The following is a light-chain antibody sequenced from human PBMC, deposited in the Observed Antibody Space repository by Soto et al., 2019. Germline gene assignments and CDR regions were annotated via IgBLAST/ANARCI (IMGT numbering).Light chain of an antibody. CDR3: AAWDDSLSGVV. CDR1: SSNIGSNY. J-gene: IGLJ2*01. CDR2: RNR. V-gene: IGLV1-47*01. Sequence: QSVLTQPPSASGTPGQRVTISCSGSSSNIGSNYVYWYQQFPGTAPKLLIYRNRQRPSGVPDRFSGSKSGTSASLAISGLRSEHEADYYCAAWDDSLSGVVFGGGTKLTVL.